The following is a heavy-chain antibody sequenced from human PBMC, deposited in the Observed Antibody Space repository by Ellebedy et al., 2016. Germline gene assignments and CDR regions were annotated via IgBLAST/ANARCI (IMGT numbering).Heavy chain of an antibody. J-gene: IGHJ4*02. D-gene: IGHD2-21*01. CDR2: INWDSSST. Sequence: GESLKISXTASECKFGAYGMKWVRQAPGKGLEWVSTINWDSSSTGYADSVKGRFTISRDNAKNSLFLQMNSLRVEDTAVYYCTGETYYFDYWGPGTLVTVSS. CDR3: TGETYYFDY. CDR1: ECKFGAYG. V-gene: IGHV3-20*04.